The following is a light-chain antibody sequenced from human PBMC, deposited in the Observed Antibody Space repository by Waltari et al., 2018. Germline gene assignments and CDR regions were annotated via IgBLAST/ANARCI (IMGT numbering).Light chain of an antibody. CDR1: SSDVGGYKY. Sequence: QSALTQPASVSGSPGQSITISCTGTSSDVGGYKYVSWYQQHPGKAPKLIIYDVNNRPSGVSNRFSASKSANPSSLTISGLQAEDEADYYCNSFTLGTSLLVFGGGTKLTVL. CDR3: NSFTLGTSLLV. J-gene: IGLJ2*01. V-gene: IGLV2-14*03. CDR2: DVN.